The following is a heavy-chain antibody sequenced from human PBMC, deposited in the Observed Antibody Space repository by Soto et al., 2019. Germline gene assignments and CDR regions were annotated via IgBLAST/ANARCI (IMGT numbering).Heavy chain of an antibody. D-gene: IGHD2-15*01. CDR2: ISSSSSTV. CDR1: GFTFSTYS. CDR3: ARGYCSGGSCYPPDAFDI. J-gene: IGHJ3*02. V-gene: IGHV3-48*01. Sequence: EVQLVESGGGLVQPGGSLRLSCAASGFTFSTYSMNWVRQAPGKGLEWVSHISSSSSTVYFADSVKGRFTISRDNARNSVYLQMNSLRAEDTAVYYCARGYCSGGSCYPPDAFDIWGQGTVVTVSS.